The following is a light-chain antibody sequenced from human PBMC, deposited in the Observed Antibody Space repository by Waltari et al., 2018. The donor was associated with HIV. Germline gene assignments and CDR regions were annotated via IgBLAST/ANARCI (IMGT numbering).Light chain of an antibody. V-gene: IGLV1-40*01. J-gene: IGLJ3*02. Sequence: QSVLTQPPSVSGAPGQRVTIPCTGSNSNIGAGYDIPWYQQLPGTAPHLLIYGNSNRPSGVPDRFSGSKSGTSASLAITGLQAEDEADYYCQSYDSSLSGWVFGGGTKLTVL. CDR3: QSYDSSLSGWV. CDR2: GNS. CDR1: NSNIGAGYD.